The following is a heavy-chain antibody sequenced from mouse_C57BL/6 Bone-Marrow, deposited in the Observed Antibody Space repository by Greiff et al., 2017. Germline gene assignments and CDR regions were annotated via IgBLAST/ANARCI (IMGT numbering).Heavy chain of an antibody. CDR3: ARDREVVATGWYFDV. D-gene: IGHD1-1*01. V-gene: IGHV5-4*01. CDR2: ISDGGSYT. Sequence: EVKVEESGGGLVKPGGSLKLSCAASGFTFSSYAMSWVRQTPEKRLEWVATISDGGSYTYYPDNLKGRFTITRDNAKNNLYLQMSHLKSEDTAMYDCARDREVVATGWYFDVWGTGTTVTVSS. CDR1: GFTFSSYA. J-gene: IGHJ1*03.